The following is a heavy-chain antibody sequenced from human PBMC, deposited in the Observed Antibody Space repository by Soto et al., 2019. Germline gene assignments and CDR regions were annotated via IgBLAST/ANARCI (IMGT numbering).Heavy chain of an antibody. V-gene: IGHV1-2*02. CDR2: IDPRSGGA. CDR1: GYPFTTYY. CDR3: ATDDYGIFPY. D-gene: IGHD3-10*01. Sequence: ASVKVSCKVSGYPFTTYYIHWVRQAPGQGLEWMGWIDPRSGGAVYEQKFQGRVTMTRDTSISTVYMDLSGLTSDDTALYYCATDDYGIFPYWGQGSLVTVSS. J-gene: IGHJ4*02.